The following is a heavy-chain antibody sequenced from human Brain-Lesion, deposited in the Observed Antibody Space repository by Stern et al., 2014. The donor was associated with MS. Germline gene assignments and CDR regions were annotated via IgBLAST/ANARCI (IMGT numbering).Heavy chain of an antibody. D-gene: IGHD2-2*01. J-gene: IGHJ6*02. V-gene: IGHV3-21*01. CDR2: ISVGTDYI. CDR3: ARVDCSGTNCFYYYYGMDV. Sequence: EVQLVESGGGLVKPGGSLRLSCEASGFTFNSYSMNWVRQAPGKGLEWVSSISVGTDYIYYADSVKGRFTISRDNAKNSLFLQMNPLRAEDTGVYYCARVDCSGTNCFYYYYGMDVWGQGPTVTVSS. CDR1: GFTFNSYS.